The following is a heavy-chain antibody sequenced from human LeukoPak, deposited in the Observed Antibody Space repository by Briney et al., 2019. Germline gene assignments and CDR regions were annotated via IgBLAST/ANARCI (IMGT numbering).Heavy chain of an antibody. CDR2: IYTSGST. J-gene: IGHJ5*02. Sequence: SETLSLTCTVSGGSISSYYWSWIRQPAGKGLEWIGRIYTSGSTNYNPSLKSRVTMSVDTSKNQFSLKLSPVTAAATALYYCARAIFGVANYNWFDPWGQGTLVTVSS. V-gene: IGHV4-4*07. CDR3: ARAIFGVANYNWFDP. D-gene: IGHD3-3*01. CDR1: GGSISSYY.